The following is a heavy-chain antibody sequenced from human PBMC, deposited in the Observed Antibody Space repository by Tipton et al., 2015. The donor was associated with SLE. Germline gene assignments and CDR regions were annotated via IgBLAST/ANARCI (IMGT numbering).Heavy chain of an antibody. CDR1: GGSFSGYY. V-gene: IGHV4-34*01. J-gene: IGHJ5*02. CDR3: AVKPSGGLIAAVGTEWFDP. D-gene: IGHD6-13*01. CDR2: VNHSGST. Sequence: TLSLTCAVYGGSFSGYYWSWIRQPPGKGLEGIGEVNHSGSTNYNPSLKSRVTISVDTSKNQFSLKLSSVTAADTAVYYCAVKPSGGLIAAVGTEWFDPWGQGTLFIVSS.